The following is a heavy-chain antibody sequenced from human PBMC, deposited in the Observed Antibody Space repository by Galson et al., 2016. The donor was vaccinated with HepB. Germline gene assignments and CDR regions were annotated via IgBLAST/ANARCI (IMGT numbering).Heavy chain of an antibody. J-gene: IGHJ4*02. CDR1: GFTFKNYA. CDR3: AKGTLGTCTGATCYPLDS. CDR2: ITDNGINK. Sequence: SLRLSCAASGFTFKNYAMAWVRQAPGKGLEWVSVITDNGINKWYLDSVKGRFTISRDNSKNTLYLQMNSPRAEDTAPYYCAKGTLGTCTGATCYPLDSWGQGTLVTVSS. D-gene: IGHD2-8*02. V-gene: IGHV3-23*01.